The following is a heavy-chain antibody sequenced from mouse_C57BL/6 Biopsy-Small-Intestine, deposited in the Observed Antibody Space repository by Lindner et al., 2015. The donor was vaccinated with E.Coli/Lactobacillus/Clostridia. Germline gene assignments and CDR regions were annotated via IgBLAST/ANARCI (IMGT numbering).Heavy chain of an antibody. V-gene: IGHV1-54*01. J-gene: IGHJ4*01. Sequence: VQLQESGAELVRPGTSVKVSCKASGYAFTNYLIEWVKQRPGQGLEWIGVINPGSGSTKYNEKFKGKATLTADKSSSTAYMQLSSLTSEDSAVYFCARKEGMDYWGSRNLSHRLL. CDR3: ARKEGMDY. CDR2: INPGSGST. CDR1: GYAFTNYL.